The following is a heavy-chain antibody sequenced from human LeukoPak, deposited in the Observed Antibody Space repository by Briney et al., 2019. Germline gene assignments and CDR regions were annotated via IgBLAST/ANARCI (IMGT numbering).Heavy chain of an antibody. J-gene: IGHJ5*01. Sequence: ASVKVSCKASGYSFTGYYMHWVRQAPGQGLEWMGWINPNSGVTDSAQRFQGRVTMTRDTSISTAYMELSRLRSDDTAVYYCARDGGIHDFWSGYYIGYWFDSWGQGTLVTVSS. CDR3: ARDGGIHDFWSGYYIGYWFDS. CDR2: INPNSGVT. CDR1: GYSFTGYY. D-gene: IGHD3-3*01. V-gene: IGHV1-2*02.